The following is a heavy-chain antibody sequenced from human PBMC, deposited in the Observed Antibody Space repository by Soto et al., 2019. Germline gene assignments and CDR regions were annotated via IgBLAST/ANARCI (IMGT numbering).Heavy chain of an antibody. CDR1: GFTFSSYA. J-gene: IGHJ4*02. CDR2: ISGSGDST. Sequence: PGGSLRLSCAASGFTFSSYAMSWVRQGTGKGLEWVSAISGSGDSTYYADSVKGRFTISRDNSKNTLHLQMNSLRAEDTAVYYCAQDFTHSFDYWGQGTLVTVSS. V-gene: IGHV3-23*01. CDR3: AQDFTHSFDY.